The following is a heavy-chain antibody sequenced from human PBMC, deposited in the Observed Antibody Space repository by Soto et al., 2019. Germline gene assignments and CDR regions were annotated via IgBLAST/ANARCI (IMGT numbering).Heavy chain of an antibody. Sequence: QVQLVQSGAEVKKPGASVKVSCKASGYTFTSYDINWVRQATGQGLEWMGWMNPNSGNTGYAQKFQGRVSRTRNNSISTAYMELSSLRSEDTAVYYCARVRGGSGWGPNKYGMDVWGKGNTVTVSS. D-gene: IGHD6-19*01. CDR1: GYTFTSYD. CDR3: ARVRGGSGWGPNKYGMDV. CDR2: MNPNSGNT. V-gene: IGHV1-8*01. J-gene: IGHJ6*04.